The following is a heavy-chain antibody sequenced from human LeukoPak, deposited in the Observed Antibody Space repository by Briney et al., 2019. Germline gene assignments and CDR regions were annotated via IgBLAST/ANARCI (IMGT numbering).Heavy chain of an antibody. CDR2: IYATGST. Sequence: TPSETLSLTCTVSGGSISSYYWSWIRQPPGKGLEWIGYIYATGSTNYNPPLKSRVTISVDTSKNQFSLNLRSVTAADTAVYYCARHGSVRSPLGPWGQGTLVTVSS. CDR3: ARHGSVRSPLGP. V-gene: IGHV4-4*09. CDR1: GGSISSYY. D-gene: IGHD3-10*01. J-gene: IGHJ5*02.